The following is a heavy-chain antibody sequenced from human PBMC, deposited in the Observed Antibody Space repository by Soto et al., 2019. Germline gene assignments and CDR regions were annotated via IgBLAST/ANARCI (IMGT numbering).Heavy chain of an antibody. CDR2: MNPNTGNI. V-gene: IGHV1-3*01. Sequence: ASVKVSCKASGYTFVDYALHWVRQAPGQGLEWVGWMNPNTGNIKYSHKFEDRVSISRDTATSTAYMELRGLKSEDTAVYFCTREGLVAANWFDPWG. CDR3: TREGLVAANWFDP. D-gene: IGHD5-12*01. CDR1: GYTFVDYA. J-gene: IGHJ5*02.